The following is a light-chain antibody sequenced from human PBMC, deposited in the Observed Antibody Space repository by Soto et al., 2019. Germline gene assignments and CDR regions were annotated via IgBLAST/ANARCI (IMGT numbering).Light chain of an antibody. J-gene: IGLJ2*01. Sequence: QSVLPQPPSVSGAPGQRVTISCTGTSFNIGAGFDVHWYQHLPGKGPNLLFYVTDNRPSGVSDRFSGSKSGTSASLAITGLQAEDEGDYYCQSYDITLSGVVFGGGTKLTVL. CDR2: VTD. CDR1: SFNIGAGFD. V-gene: IGLV1-40*01. CDR3: QSYDITLSGVV.